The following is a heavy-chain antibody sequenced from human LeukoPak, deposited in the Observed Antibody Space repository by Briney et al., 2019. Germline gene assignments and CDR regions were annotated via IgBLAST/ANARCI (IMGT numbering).Heavy chain of an antibody. CDR2: INHSGST. CDR3: ARWPGSSGYYRPAYYYYYGMDV. J-gene: IGHJ6*02. Sequence: PSETLSLTCAVYGGSFSGYYWSWIRQPPGKGLEWIGEINHSGSTNYNPSLKSRVTISVDTSKNQFPLKLSSVTAADTAVYYCARWPGSSGYYRPAYYYYYGMDVWGQGTTVTVSS. V-gene: IGHV4-34*01. CDR1: GGSFSGYY. D-gene: IGHD3-22*01.